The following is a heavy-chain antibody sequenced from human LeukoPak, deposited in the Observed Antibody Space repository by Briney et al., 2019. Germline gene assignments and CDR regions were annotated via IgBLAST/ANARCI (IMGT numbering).Heavy chain of an antibody. Sequence: ASVKVSCKASGGTFSSYAISWVRQAPGQGLEWMGGIIPIFGTANYAQKFQGRVTITADESTSTAYMELSSLRSEDTALYYCAIAAAGDAPRPHPRYDYWGQGTLVTVSS. D-gene: IGHD6-13*01. CDR2: IIPIFGTA. J-gene: IGHJ4*02. CDR1: GGTFSSYA. CDR3: AIAAAGDAPRPHPRYDY. V-gene: IGHV1-69*13.